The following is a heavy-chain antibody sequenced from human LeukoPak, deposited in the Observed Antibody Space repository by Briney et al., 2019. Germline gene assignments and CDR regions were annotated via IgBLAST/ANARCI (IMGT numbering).Heavy chain of an antibody. J-gene: IGHJ5*02. CDR3: ARRTPATVTERFDP. D-gene: IGHD4-17*01. V-gene: IGHV4-39*01. CDR1: GGSISSNSYQ. CDR2: ISDSGST. Sequence: SETLSLTRTVSGGSISSNSYQWGWIRQPPGKGLEWIGSISDSGSTYYNPSLKSRVTISVDMSKNQFSLRLSSVAAADTAVYYCARRTPATVTERFDPWGQGTLVTVSS.